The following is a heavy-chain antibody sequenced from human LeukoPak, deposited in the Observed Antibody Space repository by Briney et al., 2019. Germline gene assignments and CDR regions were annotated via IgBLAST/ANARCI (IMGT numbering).Heavy chain of an antibody. CDR2: INPNSGGT. J-gene: IGHJ4*02. V-gene: IGHV1-2*02. D-gene: IGHD2-15*01. CDR3: ARGYCSGGSCYLTFDY. CDR1: GYTFTGYY. Sequence: ASVKVSCKASGYTFTGYYMHWVRQAPGQGLEWMGWINPNSGGTNYAQKFQGRVTMTRDTSISTAYMELGRLRSDDTAVYYCARGYCSGGSCYLTFDYWGQGTLVTVSS.